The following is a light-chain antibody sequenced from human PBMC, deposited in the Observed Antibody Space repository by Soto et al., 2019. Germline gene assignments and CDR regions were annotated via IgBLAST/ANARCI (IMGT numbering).Light chain of an antibody. CDR1: SIDVGSYNR. J-gene: IGLJ2*01. V-gene: IGLV2-18*02. CDR3: SSYTSSSTLV. CDR2: EVS. Sequence: QSALTQPPSVSGSPGQSVSISCTGTSIDVGSYNRVSWYQQPPGTAPKLMIYEVSNRPSGVPDRFSGSKSGNTASLTISGLQADDEADYYCSSYTSSSTLVFGGGTKLTVL.